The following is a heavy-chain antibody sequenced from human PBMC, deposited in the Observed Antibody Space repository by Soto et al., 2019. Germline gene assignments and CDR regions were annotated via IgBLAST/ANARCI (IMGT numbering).Heavy chain of an antibody. D-gene: IGHD3-3*01. CDR3: TKGIGLGVRISYLAS. V-gene: IGHV5-51*01. J-gene: IGHJ4*02. CDR2: GSPHDSDT. Sequence: EFQLVQSGAEVKKPGESLKISCRDSGYSFSTHWVGWVRQMPGKGLEWMGIGSPHDSDTRYSPSFQGQVIISADKSTNTAFLRWSSLMPSDTAMYYCTKGIGLGVRISYLASWGQGTLVTVSS. CDR1: GYSFSTHW.